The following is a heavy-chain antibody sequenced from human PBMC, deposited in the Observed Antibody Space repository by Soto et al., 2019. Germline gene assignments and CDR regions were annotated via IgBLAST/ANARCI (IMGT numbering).Heavy chain of an antibody. Sequence: SETLSLTCTVSGGSVSSSDSYWGWMRQAPGKGLEWIGSLSYGGGSYYNPSLGSRVTISLDPSNNQFSLYLNSVTAADTAVYYCARHTGRFLEWLPHYVGLFDPWGQGTLVTVAS. CDR2: LSYGGGS. V-gene: IGHV4-39*01. D-gene: IGHD3-3*01. J-gene: IGHJ5*02. CDR3: ARHTGRFLEWLPHYVGLFDP. CDR1: GGSVSSSDSY.